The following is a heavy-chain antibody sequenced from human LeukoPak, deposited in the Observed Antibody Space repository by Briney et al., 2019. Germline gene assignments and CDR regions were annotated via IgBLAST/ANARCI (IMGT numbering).Heavy chain of an antibody. CDR3: ARGRVSSSTWYSTYYYDFYMDV. D-gene: IGHD1-1*01. Sequence: SETLSLTCSVSDDSITMYYWTWIRQPPGKGLEWIGYVDHTGSTNFNPSLNGRVRISRDTSKNLFHLRLRSVTAADTAVYFCARGRVSSSTWYSTYYYDFYMDVWGKGTTVTVSS. CDR1: DDSITMYY. J-gene: IGHJ6*03. V-gene: IGHV4-59*01. CDR2: VDHTGST.